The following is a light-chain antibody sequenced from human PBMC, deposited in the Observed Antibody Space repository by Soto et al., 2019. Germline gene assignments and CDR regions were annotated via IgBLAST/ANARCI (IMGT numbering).Light chain of an antibody. CDR3: LQDDNYPRM. V-gene: IGKV1-6*01. Sequence: AIQMTQSPSSLSASVGDRVTITCRASPGIRNDFGWYQQNPGKAPKLLIYAASRLQSGVPSRFSGSGSGTDFTLTISSLQPGDFATYYCLQDDNYPRMCGQGTKVDIK. CDR2: AAS. CDR1: PGIRND. J-gene: IGKJ1*01.